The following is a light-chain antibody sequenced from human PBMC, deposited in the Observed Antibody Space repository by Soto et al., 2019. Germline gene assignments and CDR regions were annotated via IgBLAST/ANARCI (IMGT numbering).Light chain of an antibody. V-gene: IGLV2-14*01. CDR3: GSYTTTNPLGV. CDR2: EVT. CDR1: STDVGGYNY. J-gene: IGLJ3*02. Sequence: QSVLTQPASVSGSPGQSITISCTGTSTDVGGYNYVSWYQQHPGKAPKLLIYEVTNRPSGVSGRFSASKSGNTASLTISGLRAEDEADYYCGSYTTTNPLGVFGGGTKLTVL.